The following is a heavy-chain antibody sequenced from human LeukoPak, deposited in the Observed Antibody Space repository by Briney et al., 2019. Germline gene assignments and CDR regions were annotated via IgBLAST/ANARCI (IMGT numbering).Heavy chain of an antibody. CDR3: ARRSGYSSGWSWYYYMDV. V-gene: IGHV1-46*01. D-gene: IGHD6-19*01. J-gene: IGHJ6*03. Sequence: ASVKVSCKASGYTFTSYYMHWVRQAPGQGLEWTGIINPSGGSTSYAQKFQGRVTMTRDMSTSTVYMELSSLRSEDTAVYYCARRSGYSSGWSWYYYMDVWGKGTTVTVSS. CDR1: GYTFTSYY. CDR2: INPSGGST.